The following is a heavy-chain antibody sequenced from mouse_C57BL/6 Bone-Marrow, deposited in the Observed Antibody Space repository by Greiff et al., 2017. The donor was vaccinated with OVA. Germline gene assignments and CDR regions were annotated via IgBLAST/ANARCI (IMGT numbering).Heavy chain of an antibody. CDR3: ARRIWSAWFAY. CDR1: GFTFSDYG. V-gene: IGHV5-17*01. J-gene: IGHJ3*01. D-gene: IGHD1-1*02. CDR2: ISSGSSTI. Sequence: EVHLVESGGGLVKPGGSLKLSCAASGFTFSDYGMPWVRQAPEKGLEWVAYISSGSSTIYYADTVKGRFPISRDNAKNTLFLQMTSLRSEDTAMYYCARRIWSAWFAYWGQGTLVTVSA.